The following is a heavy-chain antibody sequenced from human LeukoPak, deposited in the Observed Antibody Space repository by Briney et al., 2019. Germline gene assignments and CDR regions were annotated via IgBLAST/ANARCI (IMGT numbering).Heavy chain of an antibody. Sequence: SQTLSLTCTVSGGSISSGSYYWSWIRQPAGKGLEWIGRIYTSGSTNYNPSLKSRVTISVDMSKNQFSLKLSSVTAADTAVYYCARALRDGYNYYFDYWGQGTLVTVSS. CDR3: ARALRDGYNYYFDY. J-gene: IGHJ4*02. V-gene: IGHV4-61*02. CDR2: IYTSGST. CDR1: GGSISSGSYY. D-gene: IGHD5-24*01.